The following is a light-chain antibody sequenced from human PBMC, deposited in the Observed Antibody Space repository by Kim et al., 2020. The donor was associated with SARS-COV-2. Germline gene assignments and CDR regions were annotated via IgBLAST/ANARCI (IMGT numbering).Light chain of an antibody. Sequence: LSPWERAPLSCRACQSIGNFLAWYQQKPGQAPRLLIYDASIRATGIPARFSGSGSGTDFTLTISSLEPEDFAVYYCQQRASWPLIFGGGTKVDIK. CDR1: QSIGNF. V-gene: IGKV3-11*01. CDR2: DAS. J-gene: IGKJ4*01. CDR3: QQRASWPLI.